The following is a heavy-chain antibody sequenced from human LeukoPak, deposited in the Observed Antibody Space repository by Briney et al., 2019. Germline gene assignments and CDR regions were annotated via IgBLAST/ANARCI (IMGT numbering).Heavy chain of an antibody. CDR2: IYYSGST. CDR1: GGSISSDH. D-gene: IGHD4-23*01. Sequence: SETLSLTCTVSGGSISSDHWNWIRQPPGKGLEWIGSIYYSGSTYYNPSLKSRVTISVDTSKNQFSLKLSSVTAADTAVYYCARQGSRYGGNSQSWGQGTLVTVSS. V-gene: IGHV4-39*01. CDR3: ARQGSRYGGNSQS. J-gene: IGHJ4*02.